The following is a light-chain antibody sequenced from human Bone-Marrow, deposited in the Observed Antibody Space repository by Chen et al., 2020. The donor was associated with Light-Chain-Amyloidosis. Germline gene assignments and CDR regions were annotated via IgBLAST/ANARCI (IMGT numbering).Light chain of an antibody. CDR3: QSADSSGTYEVI. CDR2: RDT. J-gene: IGLJ2*01. V-gene: IGLV3-25*03. CDR1: DLPKKY. Sequence: SYELTQPPSVSVSPGQTPRITCSGDDLPKKYAYWYQQQQGQAPVLVIHRDTERPSGISERFSGSSSGTTATLTISGVQAEDEADYHCQSADSSGTYEVIFGGGTKLTVL.